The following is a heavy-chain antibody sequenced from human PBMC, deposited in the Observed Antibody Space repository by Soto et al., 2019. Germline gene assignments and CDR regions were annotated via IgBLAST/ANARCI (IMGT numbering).Heavy chain of an antibody. CDR2: INHSGST. CDR1: GGSFSGYY. V-gene: IGHV4-34*01. Sequence: QVQLQQWGAGLLKPSETLSLTCAVYGGSFSGYYWSWIRQPPGKGLEWIGEINHSGSTNYNPSLKSRVTISVDTSKNQFSLKLSSVTAADTAVYYCARVKGARAAFDIWGQGTMVTVSS. CDR3: ARVKGARAAFDI. D-gene: IGHD3-16*01. J-gene: IGHJ3*02.